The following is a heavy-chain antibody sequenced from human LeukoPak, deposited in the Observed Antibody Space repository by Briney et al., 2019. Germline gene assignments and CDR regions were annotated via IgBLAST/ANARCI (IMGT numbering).Heavy chain of an antibody. Sequence: GGSLKLSCAASGFTFSVSAMYWVRQASGKGLEWVGRTRNKANNYATAYAASVKGRFTISREDSKNTAYLQMNSLKTEDTAIYYCTYTSSSGVVFWGQGTLVTVSS. J-gene: IGHJ4*02. D-gene: IGHD6-6*01. V-gene: IGHV3-73*01. CDR1: GFTFSVSA. CDR3: TYTSSSGVVF. CDR2: TRNKANNYAT.